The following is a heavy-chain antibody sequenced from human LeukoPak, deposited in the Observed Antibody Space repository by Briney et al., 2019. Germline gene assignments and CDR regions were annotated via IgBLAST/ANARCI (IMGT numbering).Heavy chain of an antibody. CDR3: ASHRAARLDAFDI. CDR2: IYYSGST. CDR1: GGSISSGDYY. J-gene: IGHJ3*02. V-gene: IGHV4-30-4*01. Sequence: PSETLSLTCTVSGGSISSGDYYWTWIRQPPGKGLEWIGYIYYSGSTYYNPSLKSRVAISVDTSKNQFSLKLSSVTAADTAVYYCASHRAARLDAFDIWGQGTMVTVSS. D-gene: IGHD6-6*01.